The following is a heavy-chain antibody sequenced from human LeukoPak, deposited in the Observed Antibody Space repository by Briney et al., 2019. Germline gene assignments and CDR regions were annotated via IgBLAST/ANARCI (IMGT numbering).Heavy chain of an antibody. V-gene: IGHV3-30*04. CDR1: GFTFSSYA. CDR3: ARGWFGELLLTNNWFDP. D-gene: IGHD3-10*01. Sequence: GGSLRLSCAASGFTFSSYAMHWVRQAPGKGLEWVAVISYDGSNKYYADSVKGRFTISRDNSKNTLYLQMNSQRAEDTAVYYCARGWFGELLLTNNWFDPWGQGTLVTVSS. CDR2: ISYDGSNK. J-gene: IGHJ5*02.